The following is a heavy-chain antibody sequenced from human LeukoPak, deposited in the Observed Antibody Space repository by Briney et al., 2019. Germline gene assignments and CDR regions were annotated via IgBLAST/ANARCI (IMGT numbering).Heavy chain of an antibody. Sequence: GGPLRLSCSPSGHLYCSYAMQWVPQATGKALEWVAVISYDGGNKYYADSVKGRFTISRDNSKNTLYLQMNSLRAEDTAVYYCASSASVIVVVSPLRYWGQGTLVTVSS. D-gene: IGHD3-22*01. CDR3: ASSASVIVVVSPLRY. CDR2: ISYDGGNK. CDR1: GHLYCSYA. J-gene: IGHJ4*02. V-gene: IGHV3-30*16.